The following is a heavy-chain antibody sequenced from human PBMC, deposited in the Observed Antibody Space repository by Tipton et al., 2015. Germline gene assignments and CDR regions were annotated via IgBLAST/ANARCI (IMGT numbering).Heavy chain of an antibody. CDR2: INPYNDNK. Sequence: QLVQSGAEEKKPGASVMLSCKTSGYTFKNYGISWVRQAPGQGLQWMGWINPYNDNKNYAQRFQGRVTMTTDTFRSTAYMELGSLKSDDTAVYYCARAKDTSGYYKYSFDYWGQGTLVTVSS. V-gene: IGHV1-18*01. CDR3: ARAKDTSGYYKYSFDY. D-gene: IGHD3-3*01. CDR1: GYTFKNYG. J-gene: IGHJ4*02.